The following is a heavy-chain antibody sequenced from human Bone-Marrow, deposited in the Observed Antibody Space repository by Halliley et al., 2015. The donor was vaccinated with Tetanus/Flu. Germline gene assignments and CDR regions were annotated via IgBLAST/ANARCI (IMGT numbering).Heavy chain of an antibody. CDR1: GFSFSAYN. D-gene: IGHD4-4*01. J-gene: IGHJ3*02. CDR2: INDISSHI. V-gene: IGHV3-21*01. Sequence: SLRLSCAASGFSFSAYNMNWVRQAPGKGLEWVSYINDISSHIYYAESLKGRFTISRDNAKNSLYLQMNSLTAEDTAVYFCARDYSPYARSSGFDIWGQGTMVTVSS. CDR3: ARDYSPYARSSGFDI.